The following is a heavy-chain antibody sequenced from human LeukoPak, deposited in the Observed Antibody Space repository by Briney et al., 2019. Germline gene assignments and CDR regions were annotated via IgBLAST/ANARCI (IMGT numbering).Heavy chain of an antibody. CDR3: ARDTGATLDP. D-gene: IGHD1-26*01. Sequence: GSLRLSCEASGFIFSNYDMRWVRQAPGKGLEWVSYISASRRYINYADSVKGRFTISRDNAKNALYLQMNSLRAEDTAVYYCARDTGATLDPWGQGTLVTVSS. J-gene: IGHJ5*02. CDR2: ISASRRYI. V-gene: IGHV3-21*06. CDR1: GFIFSNYD.